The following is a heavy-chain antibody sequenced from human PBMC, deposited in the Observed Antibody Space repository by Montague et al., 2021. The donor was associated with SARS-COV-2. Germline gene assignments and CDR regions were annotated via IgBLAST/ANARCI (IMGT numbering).Heavy chain of an antibody. V-gene: IGHV6-1*01. J-gene: IGHJ4*02. CDR3: ARIPVGSKYYFDF. CDR1: GDSVSSNIVT. D-gene: IGHD2-2*01. Sequence: CAISGDSVSSNIVTCSSIRQSPSLGFEWLVGTYYRLKWYNDYAESVKSRITIDPDTSKHQFSLHLNSVTPEDTAVYYCARIPVGSKYYFDFWGQGTLVTVSS. CDR2: TYYRLKWYN.